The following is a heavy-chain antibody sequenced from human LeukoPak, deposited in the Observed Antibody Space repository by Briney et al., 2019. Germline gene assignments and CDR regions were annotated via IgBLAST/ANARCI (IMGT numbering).Heavy chain of an antibody. D-gene: IGHD3-3*01. J-gene: IGHJ4*02. Sequence: SETLSLTCTVSGGSISSGGYYWSWIRQPPGKGLEWIGYIYHSGSTYYNPSLKSRVTISVDRSKNQFSLKLSSVTAADTAVYYCARETRYYDFWSGYFQNDYWGQGTLVTVSS. V-gene: IGHV4-30-2*01. CDR1: GGSISSGGYY. CDR3: ARETRYYDFWSGYFQNDY. CDR2: IYHSGST.